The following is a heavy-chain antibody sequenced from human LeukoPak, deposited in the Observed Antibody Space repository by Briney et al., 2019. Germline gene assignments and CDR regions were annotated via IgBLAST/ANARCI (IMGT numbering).Heavy chain of an antibody. CDR3: ARPIAVAGGVDY. J-gene: IGHJ4*02. Sequence: EASVKVSCKASGYTFTGYYMHWVRQAPGQGLEWMGWINPNSGGTNYAQKFQGRVTMTRDTSISTAYMELSRLRSDDTAVYYCARPIAVAGGVDYWGQGTLVTVFS. D-gene: IGHD6-19*01. V-gene: IGHV1-2*02. CDR2: INPNSGGT. CDR1: GYTFTGYY.